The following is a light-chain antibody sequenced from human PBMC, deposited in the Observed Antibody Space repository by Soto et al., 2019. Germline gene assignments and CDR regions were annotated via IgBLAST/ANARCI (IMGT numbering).Light chain of an antibody. J-gene: IGKJ1*01. CDR1: QGISNY. Sequence: DIQMTHSPSSLSASVGDRVTITCRARQGISNYLAWYQQKPGKVPKVLIYNASSLESGVPSRFIGSGSGTEFTLPISSLQPDDFATYYCQQYISYPTFGQGGKVDI. CDR2: NAS. CDR3: QQYISYPT. V-gene: IGKV1-16*01.